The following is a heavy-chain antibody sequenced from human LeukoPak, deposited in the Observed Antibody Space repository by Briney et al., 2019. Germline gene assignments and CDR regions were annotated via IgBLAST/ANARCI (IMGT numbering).Heavy chain of an antibody. CDR3: ARHWLDSGTPDRFDY. D-gene: IGHD3-10*01. V-gene: IGHV4-34*01. Sequence: SETLSLTCAVYGGSFSGYYWSWIRQPPGKGLEWIGEINHSGSTNYNPSLKSRVTISVDTSKNQFSLKLSSVTAADTAVYYCARHWLDSGTPDRFDYWGQGTLVTVSS. CDR2: INHSGST. CDR1: GGSFSGYY. J-gene: IGHJ4*02.